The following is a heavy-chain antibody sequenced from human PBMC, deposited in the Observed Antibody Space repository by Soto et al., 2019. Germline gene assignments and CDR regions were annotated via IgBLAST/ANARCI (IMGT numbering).Heavy chain of an antibody. CDR1: GGSISSYY. CDR3: ARQIAAAGFDY. J-gene: IGHJ4*02. Sequence: SETLSLTCTVSGGSISSYYWSWIRQPPGKGLEWIGYIYYSGSTNYNPSLKSRVTISVDTSKNQFSLKLSSVTAADTAVYYCARQIAAAGFDYWGQGTLVTVSS. V-gene: IGHV4-59*08. D-gene: IGHD6-13*01. CDR2: IYYSGST.